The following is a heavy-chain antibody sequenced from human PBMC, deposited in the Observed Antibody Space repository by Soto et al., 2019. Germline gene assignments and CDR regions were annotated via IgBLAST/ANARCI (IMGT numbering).Heavy chain of an antibody. J-gene: IGHJ6*02. CDR1: GGTFSSYA. D-gene: IGHD1-7*01. Sequence: GASVKVSCKASGGTFSSYAIGWVRQAPGQGLEWMGGIIPIFGTANYAQKFQGRVTITADESTSTAYMELSSLRSEDTAVYYCARGGGELELLEDYYYYGMDVWGQGTTVTVSS. CDR2: IIPIFGTA. V-gene: IGHV1-69*13. CDR3: ARGGGELELLEDYYYYGMDV.